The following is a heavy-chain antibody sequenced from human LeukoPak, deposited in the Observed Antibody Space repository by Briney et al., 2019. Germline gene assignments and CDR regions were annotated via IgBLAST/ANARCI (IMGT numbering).Heavy chain of an antibody. CDR2: INPNSGGT. J-gene: IGHJ4*02. V-gene: IGHV1-2*02. Sequence: GASVKVSCKASGYTFTGYYMHWARQAPGQGLEWMGWINPNSGGTNYAQKFQGRVTMTRDTSSSTAYVELSRLTSDDTAVYYCARLSGSYPFDYWGPGTLVTVSS. CDR3: ARLSGSYPFDY. D-gene: IGHD1-26*01. CDR1: GYTFTGYY.